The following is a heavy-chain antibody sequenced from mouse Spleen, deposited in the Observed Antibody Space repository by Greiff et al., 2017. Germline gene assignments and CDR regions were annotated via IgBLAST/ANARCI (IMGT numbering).Heavy chain of an antibody. V-gene: IGHV5-17*01. J-gene: IGHJ2*01. CDR1: GFTFSDYG. Sequence: VQLKESGGGLVKPGGSLKLSCAASGFTFSDYGMHWVRQAPEKGLEWVAYISSGSSTIYYADTVKGRFTISRDNAKNTLFLQMTSLRSEDTAMYYCATLTTATYFDYWGQGTTLTVSS. CDR2: ISSGSSTI. D-gene: IGHD1-2*01. CDR3: ATLTTATYFDY.